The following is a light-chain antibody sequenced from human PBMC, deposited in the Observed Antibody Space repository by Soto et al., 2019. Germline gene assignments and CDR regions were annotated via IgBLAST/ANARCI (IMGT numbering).Light chain of an antibody. CDR2: EVT. J-gene: IGLJ1*01. CDR3: SSYAGSNTFV. V-gene: IGLV2-8*01. Sequence: QSALTQPPSASGFPGQSVTISCTGTSSDVGYYDYVSWYQQHPGKAPKLVIYEVTKRPSGVPDRVSASKSGNKASLTVSGLRAEDEADYYCSSYAGSNTFVFGSGTKVTVL. CDR1: SSDVGYYDY.